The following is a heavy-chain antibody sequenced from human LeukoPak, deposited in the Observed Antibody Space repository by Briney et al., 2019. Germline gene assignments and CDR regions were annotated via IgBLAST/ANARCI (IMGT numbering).Heavy chain of an antibody. CDR3: AGVASYYDSSGYSH. CDR1: GGSISSYY. CDR2: IYYSGST. Sequence: SETLSLTCTVSGGSISSYYWSWIRQPPGKGLEWIGYIYYSGSTNYNPSLKSRVTISVDTSKNQFSLKLSSVTAADTAVYYCAGVASYYDSSGYSHWGQGTLVTVSS. D-gene: IGHD3-22*01. V-gene: IGHV4-59*01. J-gene: IGHJ4*02.